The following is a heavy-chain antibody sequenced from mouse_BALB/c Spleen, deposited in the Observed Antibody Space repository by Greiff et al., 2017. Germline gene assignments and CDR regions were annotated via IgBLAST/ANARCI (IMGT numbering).Heavy chain of an antibody. CDR2: IWAGGST. CDR1: GFSLTSYG. D-gene: IGHD2-10*02. J-gene: IGHJ3*01. Sequence: VQVVESGPGLVAPSQSLSITCTVSGFSLTSYGVHWVRQPPGKGLEWLGVIWAGGSTNYNSALMSRLSISKDNSKSQVFLKMNSLQTDDTAMYYCAREYGNYEAWFAYWGQGTLVTVSA. V-gene: IGHV2-9*02. CDR3: AREYGNYEAWFAY.